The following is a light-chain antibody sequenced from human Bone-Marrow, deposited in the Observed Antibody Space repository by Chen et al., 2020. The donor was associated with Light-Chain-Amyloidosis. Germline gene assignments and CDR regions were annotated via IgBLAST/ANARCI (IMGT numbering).Light chain of an antibody. CDR2: DDS. J-gene: IGLJ3*02. CDR1: NIGSTS. V-gene: IGLV3-21*02. CDR3: QVWDRSSDRPV. Sequence: SYVLPQPSSVSVAPAQTATIACGGNNIGSTSVHWYQQTPGQVPLLVVYDDSDRPSGIPERLSGSNSGNTATLTISRVEAGDEADYYCQVWDRSSDRPVFGGGTKLTVL.